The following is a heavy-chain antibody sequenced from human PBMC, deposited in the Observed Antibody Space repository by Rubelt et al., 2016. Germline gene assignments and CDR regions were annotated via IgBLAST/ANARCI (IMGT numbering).Heavy chain of an antibody. J-gene: IGHJ4*02. CDR2: TRNKANGYTT. CDR3: ARLPGSSTLYDY. Sequence: GGGLVQPGESLRLSCVASGFTFSDHYMDWVRQAPGKRLEWVGRTRNKANGYTTEYAASVRGRFTISRDDSKNSLYLQMSSLKSEDTAVYYCARLPGSSTLYDYWGQGTLVTVSS. CDR1: GFTFSDHY. D-gene: IGHD6-13*01. V-gene: IGHV3-72*01.